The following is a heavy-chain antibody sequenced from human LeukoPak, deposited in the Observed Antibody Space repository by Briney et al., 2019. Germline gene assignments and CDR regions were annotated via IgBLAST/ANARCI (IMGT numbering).Heavy chain of an antibody. CDR1: GGTLSSYA. CDR3: ARSALFGVVIKDTIFDY. V-gene: IGHV1-69*05. D-gene: IGHD3-3*01. CDR2: IIPIFGTA. J-gene: IGHJ4*02. Sequence: SVKVSCKASGGTLSSYAISWVRQAPGQGLEWMGGIIPIFGTANYAQKFQGRATITTDESTSTAYMELSSLRSEDTAVYYCARSALFGVVIKDTIFDYWGQGTLVTVSP.